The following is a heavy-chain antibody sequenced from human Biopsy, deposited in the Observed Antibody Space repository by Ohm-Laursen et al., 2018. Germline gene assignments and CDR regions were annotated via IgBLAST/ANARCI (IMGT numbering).Heavy chain of an antibody. V-gene: IGHV4-4*07. CDR1: GDSISSDY. J-gene: IGHJ3*02. Sequence: SDTLSLTCTVSGDSISSDYWTWIRRPAGKGLEWIGRIYGSGSTNYNPSLRGRVTLSGDTSKNQVSLRLRSVTAADTAVYYCARGTGRYYVYGAFDIWGQGTVVTVSS. D-gene: IGHD1-26*01. CDR3: ARGTGRYYVYGAFDI. CDR2: IYGSGST.